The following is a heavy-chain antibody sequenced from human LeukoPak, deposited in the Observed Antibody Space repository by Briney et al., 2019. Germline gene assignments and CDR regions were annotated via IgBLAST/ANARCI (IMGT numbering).Heavy chain of an antibody. D-gene: IGHD1-14*01. CDR2: IYYSGST. CDR1: GYSISSGYY. Sequence: SETLSLTCTVSGYSISSGYYWGWIRQPPGKGLEWIGSIYYSGSTYYNPSLKNRVSISVDTSKNQFSLKLTSVTATDTAVYYCARAPEYGLYYFDYWGQGTLVTVSP. J-gene: IGHJ4*02. CDR3: ARAPEYGLYYFDY. V-gene: IGHV4-38-2*02.